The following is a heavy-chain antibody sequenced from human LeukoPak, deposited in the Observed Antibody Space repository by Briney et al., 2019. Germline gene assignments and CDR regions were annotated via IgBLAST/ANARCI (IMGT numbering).Heavy chain of an antibody. CDR3: ARGPSQYSGYPFLD. CDR1: GYTFTTYD. Sequence: ASVKVSCKASGYTFTTYDINWVRQATGQGLEWMGWMNPNSGNTGYAQKFQGRVTMTRNTSISTAYMELRSLRSEDTAVYYCARGPSQYSGYPFLDWGQGTLVTVSS. CDR2: MNPNSGNT. V-gene: IGHV1-8*01. D-gene: IGHD5-12*01. J-gene: IGHJ4*02.